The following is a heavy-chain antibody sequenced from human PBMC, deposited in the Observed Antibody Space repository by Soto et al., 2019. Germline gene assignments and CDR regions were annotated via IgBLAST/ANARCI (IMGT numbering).Heavy chain of an antibody. D-gene: IGHD6-19*01. CDR3: ARGTYSSGWYFDY. CDR1: GFTFSSYG. Sequence: VQLVESGGGVVQPGRSLRLSCAASGFTFSSYGMHWVRQAPGKGLEWVAVIWYDGSNKYYADSVKGRFTISRDNSKNTLYLQMNSLRAEDTAVYYCARGTYSSGWYFDYWGQGTLVTVSS. J-gene: IGHJ4*02. V-gene: IGHV3-33*01. CDR2: IWYDGSNK.